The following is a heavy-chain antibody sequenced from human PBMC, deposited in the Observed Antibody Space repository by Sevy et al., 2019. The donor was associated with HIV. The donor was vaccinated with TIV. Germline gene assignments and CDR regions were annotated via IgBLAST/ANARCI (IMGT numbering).Heavy chain of an antibody. Sequence: GGSLRLSCTVSGFIFSRYSMNWVRQAPGKGLEWISYTSGNSGAIYYPDSVKGRFTVSRDNANNALFLQRSSLKDDDTAVYYCARGPDCGGDCDVGFYYPLDVWGQGTTVTVSS. D-gene: IGHD2-21*02. CDR1: GFIFSRYS. CDR2: TSGNSGAI. CDR3: ARGPDCGGDCDVGFYYPLDV. J-gene: IGHJ6*02. V-gene: IGHV3-48*02.